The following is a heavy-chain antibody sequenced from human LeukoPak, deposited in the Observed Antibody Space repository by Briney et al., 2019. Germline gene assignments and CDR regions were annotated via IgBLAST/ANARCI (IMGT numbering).Heavy chain of an antibody. V-gene: IGHV4-39*01. CDR3: ARLAGYYYDSSGYPKLGSLIDY. CDR2: LYYSGST. J-gene: IGHJ4*02. CDR1: GGSISSNNYF. Sequence: SETLSLTCTVSGGSISSNNYFWGCIRQPPGKGLEWIGSLYYSGSTSYNPSLKSRVTMSVDTSKNQFSLKLSSVTAADTAVYYCARLAGYYYDSSGYPKLGSLIDYWGQGTLVTVSS. D-gene: IGHD3-22*01.